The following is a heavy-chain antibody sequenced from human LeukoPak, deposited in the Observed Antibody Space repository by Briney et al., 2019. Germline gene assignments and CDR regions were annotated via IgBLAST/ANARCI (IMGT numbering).Heavy chain of an antibody. J-gene: IGHJ4*02. CDR3: ARQQKTVTPGNLDY. V-gene: IGHV4-34*01. D-gene: IGHD4-11*01. CDR2: INHSGST. Sequence: SETLSLTCAVYGGSFSGYYWSWIRQPPGKGLEWIGEINHSGSTYYNPSLKSRVTISVDTSKNHFSLRLSSVTAADTAVYYCARQQKTVTPGNLDYWGQGMLVIVSS. CDR1: GGSFSGYY.